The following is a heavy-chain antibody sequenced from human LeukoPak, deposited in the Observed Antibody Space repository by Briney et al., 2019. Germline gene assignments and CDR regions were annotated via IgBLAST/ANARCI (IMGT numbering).Heavy chain of an antibody. CDR1: GAYISSGDYY. CDR2: IHTSGRT. D-gene: IGHD2-15*01. Sequence: SQTLSLTCTISGAYISSGDYYWTWIRQPAGKGLEWIGRIHTSGRTYYNSSLNSRVSISLEFSKNQFSLTLKSVTAADTAIYYCKRVRPPTPSDYWGQGTLVIVSS. V-gene: IGHV4-61*02. CDR3: KRVRPPTPSDY. J-gene: IGHJ4*02.